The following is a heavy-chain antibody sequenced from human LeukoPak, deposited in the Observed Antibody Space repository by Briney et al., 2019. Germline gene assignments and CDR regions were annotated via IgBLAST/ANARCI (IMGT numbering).Heavy chain of an antibody. J-gene: IGHJ6*03. CDR3: ARGYSYGPYYYYYYMDV. CDR1: SGSISNYY. D-gene: IGHD5-18*01. V-gene: IGHV4-59*01. CDR2: IYYSGST. Sequence: PSETLSLTCTVSSGSISNYYWSWIRQPPGKGLERIGYIYYSGSTNYNPSLKSRVTISVDTSKNQFSLKLSSVTAADTAVYYCARGYSYGPYYYYYYMDVWGKGTTVTVSS.